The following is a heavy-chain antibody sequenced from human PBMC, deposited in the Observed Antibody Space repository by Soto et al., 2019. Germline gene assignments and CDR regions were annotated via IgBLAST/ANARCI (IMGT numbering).Heavy chain of an antibody. V-gene: IGHV4-31*03. CDR3: ARDNYGGTWTN. Sequence: TLSLTCTVSGGSILNGGHYWTWIRQHPGKGLEWIGRIFFSGNTHYNPALKSRLTFSLDTAKNQFSLKLTSVTAADTAIYYCARDNYGGTWTNWGQGTQVTVSS. CDR1: GGSILNGGHY. D-gene: IGHD4-17*01. J-gene: IGHJ4*02. CDR2: IFFSGNT.